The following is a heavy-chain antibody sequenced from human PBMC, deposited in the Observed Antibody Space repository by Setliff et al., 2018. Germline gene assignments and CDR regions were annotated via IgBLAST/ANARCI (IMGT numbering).Heavy chain of an antibody. J-gene: IGHJ3*02. CDR1: GFTFSSYS. D-gene: IGHD1-26*01. V-gene: IGHV3-48*01. CDR2: ISSSGSPI. Sequence: GGSLRLSCAASGFTFSSYSMNWVRQAPGKGLEWVSSISSSGSPIYYADSVKGRFTISRDNAKNSLFLQMNSLRAEDTAMYYCTREVVGAPSAFDIWGQGTMVTVSS. CDR3: TREVVGAPSAFDI.